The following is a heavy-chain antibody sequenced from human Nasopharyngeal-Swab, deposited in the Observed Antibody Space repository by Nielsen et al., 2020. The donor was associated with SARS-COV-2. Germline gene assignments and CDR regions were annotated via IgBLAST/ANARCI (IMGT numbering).Heavy chain of an antibody. CDR3: ARLLLWFGELMFDY. Sequence: GESLKIPCQGSGYSFTSYWIGWVRQMPGKGLEWMGIIYPGDSDTRYSPSFQGQVTISADKSISTAYLQWSSLKASDTAMYYCARLLLWFGELMFDYWGQGTLVTVSS. CDR2: IYPGDSDT. V-gene: IGHV5-51*01. CDR1: GYSFTSYW. D-gene: IGHD3-10*01. J-gene: IGHJ4*02.